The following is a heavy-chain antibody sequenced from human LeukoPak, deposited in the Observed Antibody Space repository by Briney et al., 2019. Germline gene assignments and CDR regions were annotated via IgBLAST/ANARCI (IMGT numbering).Heavy chain of an antibody. CDR1: GFTFSSYA. CDR2: VSGSGDST. V-gene: IGHV3-23*01. CDR3: AKTLTMILVLRGGFDY. Sequence: PGGSLRLSCAASGFTFSSYAMSWVRQAPGKGLEWVSGVSGSGDSTYCADSVKGRFTISRDNSKTTLYLQMNSLRAEDTAVYYCAKTLTMILVLRGGFDYWGQGALVTVSS. D-gene: IGHD3-22*01. J-gene: IGHJ4*02.